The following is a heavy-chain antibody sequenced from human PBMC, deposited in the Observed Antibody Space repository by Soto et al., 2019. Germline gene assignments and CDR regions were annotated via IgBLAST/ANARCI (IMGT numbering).Heavy chain of an antibody. V-gene: IGHV3-7*04. CDR1: GFTLSSYW. J-gene: IGHJ4*02. CDR3: ARAIAGASSY. CDR2: TNQDGSER. D-gene: IGHD6-13*01. Sequence: EVQLVESGGGLVQPGGSLRLSCAASGFTLSSYWMTWVRQAPGKGLEWVANTNQDGSERYYVDSVKGRFTISRDNAKNSLYLQMNSLRAEDTAVYFCARAIAGASSYWGQGTLVTVSS.